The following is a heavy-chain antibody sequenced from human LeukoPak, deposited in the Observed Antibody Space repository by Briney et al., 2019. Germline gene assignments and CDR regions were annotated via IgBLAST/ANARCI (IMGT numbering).Heavy chain of an antibody. Sequence: SVEVSCKASGGTFSSYAISWVRQAPGQGLEWMGRIIPILGIANYAQKFQGRVTITADKSTSTAYMELSSLRSEDTAVYYCARAKYGDYDGGDAFDIWGQGTMVTVSS. J-gene: IGHJ3*02. CDR3: ARAKYGDYDGGDAFDI. D-gene: IGHD4-17*01. CDR2: IIPILGIA. V-gene: IGHV1-69*04. CDR1: GGTFSSYA.